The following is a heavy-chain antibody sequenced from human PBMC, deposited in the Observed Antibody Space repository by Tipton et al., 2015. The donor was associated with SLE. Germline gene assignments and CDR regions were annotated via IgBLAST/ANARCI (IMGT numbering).Heavy chain of an antibody. V-gene: IGHV4-4*02. CDR2: ISHRGTT. Sequence: TLSLTYAVSGASISSNNWWSWVRQSPGKGLEWIGEISHRGTTNYNPSLKSRLTVSVDTSKNHFSLKLTSVTAADTAVYYCARGEVVPAANGEAESPLGSFDPWGQGTLVTVSS. CDR1: GASISSNNW. D-gene: IGHD2-2*01. J-gene: IGHJ5*02. CDR3: ARGEVVPAANGEAESPLGSFDP.